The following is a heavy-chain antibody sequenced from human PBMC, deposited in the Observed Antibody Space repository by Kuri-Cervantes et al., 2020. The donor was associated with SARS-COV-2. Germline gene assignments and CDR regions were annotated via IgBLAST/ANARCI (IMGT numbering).Heavy chain of an antibody. CDR2: IYHSGST. CDR3: ARQSAVRKARTNNYYYYGMDV. D-gene: IGHD4-23*01. J-gene: IGHJ6*02. CDR1: GFTFSDYY. Sequence: SCAASGFTFSDYYMSWIRQAPGKGLEWIGSIYHSGSTYYNPSLKSRVTISVDTSKNQFSLKLSSVTAADTAVYYCARQSAVRKARTNNYYYYGMDVWGQGTMVTGSS. V-gene: IGHV4-38-2*01.